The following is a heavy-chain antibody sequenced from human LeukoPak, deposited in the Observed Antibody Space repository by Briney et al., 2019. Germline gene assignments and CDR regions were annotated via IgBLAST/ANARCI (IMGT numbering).Heavy chain of an antibody. CDR1: GGSIRSGDYY. D-gene: IGHD5-12*01. CDR3: ARFGRYSGYDKGFDY. CDR2: IYYSGST. Sequence: PSQTLSLTCTISGGSIRSGDYYWSWLRQPPGKGLEWIGYIYYSGSTYYNPSLKSRVTVSVDKPKNQFSLKLSSVTAADTAVYYCARFGRYSGYDKGFDYWGQGTLVTVSS. J-gene: IGHJ4*02. V-gene: IGHV4-30-4*08.